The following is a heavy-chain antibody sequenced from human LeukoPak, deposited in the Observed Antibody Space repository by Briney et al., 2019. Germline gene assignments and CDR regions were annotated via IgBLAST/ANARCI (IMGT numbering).Heavy chain of an antibody. V-gene: IGHV3-7*01. D-gene: IGHD2-2*01. Sequence: AGSLRLSCAASGFTFSSYWMSWIRQAPGKGPEWVANINHLGNAKNYADSVNGRFTISRNNVDDSLYLEMNSLRLEDTAVYYCGRDRVVPAATFYWGQGVLVTVSS. CDR2: INHLGNAK. J-gene: IGHJ4*02. CDR3: GRDRVVPAATFY. CDR1: GFTFSSYW.